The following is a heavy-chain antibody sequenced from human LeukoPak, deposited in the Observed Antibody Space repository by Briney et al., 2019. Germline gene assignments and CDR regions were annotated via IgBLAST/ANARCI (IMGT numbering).Heavy chain of an antibody. Sequence: SVKVSCKASGGTFSSHAISWVRQAPGQGLEWMGGIIPIFVTANYAQKFQGRVTITADEATSTAYMELSSLRSEDTAVYYCASTGYYGSGSQIDYWGQGTLVTVST. CDR1: GGTFSSHA. CDR2: IIPIFVTA. D-gene: IGHD3-10*01. J-gene: IGHJ4*02. CDR3: ASTGYYGSGSQIDY. V-gene: IGHV1-69*13.